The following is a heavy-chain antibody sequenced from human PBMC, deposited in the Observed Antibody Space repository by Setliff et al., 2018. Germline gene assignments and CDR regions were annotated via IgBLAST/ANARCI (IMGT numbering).Heavy chain of an antibody. CDR1: RFTFSSYA. CDR3: AKLRTPGTGYYYYAMDV. J-gene: IGHJ6*02. CDR2: ISATSGTT. V-gene: IGHV3-23*01. D-gene: IGHD3-10*01. Sequence: GGSLRLSCAASRFTFSSYAMTWVRQAPGKGLECVSGISATSGTTNYADSVKGRFTISRDNSKNTLYVQMNSLRADDTAVYYCAKLRTPGTGYYYYAMDVWGQGTTVTVSS.